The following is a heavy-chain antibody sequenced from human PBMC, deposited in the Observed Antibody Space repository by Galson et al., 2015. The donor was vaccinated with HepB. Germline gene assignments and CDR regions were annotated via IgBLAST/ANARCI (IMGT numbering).Heavy chain of an antibody. V-gene: IGHV4-59*01. Sequence: ETLSLTCTVSGGSISSYYWSWIRQPPGKGLEWIGYIYYSGSTNYNPSLKSRVTISVDTSKNQFSLKLSSVTAADTAVYYCARTSSGWYDGGFDYWGQGTLVTVSS. CDR2: IYYSGST. J-gene: IGHJ4*02. CDR1: GGSISSYY. D-gene: IGHD6-19*01. CDR3: ARTSSGWYDGGFDY.